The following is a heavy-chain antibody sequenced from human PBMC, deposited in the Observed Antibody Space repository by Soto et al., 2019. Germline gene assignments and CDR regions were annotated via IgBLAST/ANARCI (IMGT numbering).Heavy chain of an antibody. CDR2: IYYSGST. J-gene: IGHJ5*02. CDR3: AATTYYDFWSGGTSYNWFDP. CDR1: GGSISSYY. Sequence: SETLSLTCTVSGGSISSYYWSWIRQPPGKGLEWIGYIYYSGSTNYNPSLKSRVTISVDTSKNQFSLKLSSVTAADTAVYYCAATTYYDFWSGGTSYNWFDPWGQGTLVTVSS. V-gene: IGHV4-59*01. D-gene: IGHD3-3*01.